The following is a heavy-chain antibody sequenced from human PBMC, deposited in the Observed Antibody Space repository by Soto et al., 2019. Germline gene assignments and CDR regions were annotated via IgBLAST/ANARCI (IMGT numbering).Heavy chain of an antibody. J-gene: IGHJ4*02. V-gene: IGHV3-30-3*01. CDR1: GFTFSSYA. Sequence: GGSLRLSCAASGFTFSSYAMHWVRQAPGKGLEWVAVISYDGSNKYYADSVKGRFTISRDNSKNTLYLQMNSLRAEDTAVYYCARGCYDILTGYSPFGYWGQGTLVTVSS. CDR2: ISYDGSNK. CDR3: ARGCYDILTGYSPFGY. D-gene: IGHD3-9*01.